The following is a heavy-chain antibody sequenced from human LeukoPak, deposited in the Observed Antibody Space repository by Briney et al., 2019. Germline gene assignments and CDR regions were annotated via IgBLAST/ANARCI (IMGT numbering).Heavy chain of an antibody. CDR3: ARALGDSSGYPYFDY. CDR1: GGSFSSSSYY. D-gene: IGHD3-22*01. V-gene: IGHV4-39*07. J-gene: IGHJ4*02. CDR2: IYYSGST. Sequence: KPSETLSLTCTVSGGSFSSSSYYWGWIRQPPGKGLEWIGSIYYSGSTYYNPSLESRVTVSVDTSKNQFSLKLSSVTAADTAVYYCARALGDSSGYPYFDYWGQGTLVTVSS.